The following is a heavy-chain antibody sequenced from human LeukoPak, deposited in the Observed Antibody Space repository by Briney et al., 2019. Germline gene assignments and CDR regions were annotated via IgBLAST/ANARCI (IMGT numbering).Heavy chain of an antibody. V-gene: IGHV4-59*01. D-gene: IGHD5-12*01. CDR2: IYYSGST. CDR1: GGSISSDY. CDR3: ASSGRNDY. Sequence: SETLSLTCTVSGGSISSDYWSWIRQPPGKGLEWIGYIYYSGSTNYNPSLKSRVTISVDTSKNQFSLKLSSVTAADTAVYYCASSGRNDYWGQGTLVTVSS. J-gene: IGHJ4*02.